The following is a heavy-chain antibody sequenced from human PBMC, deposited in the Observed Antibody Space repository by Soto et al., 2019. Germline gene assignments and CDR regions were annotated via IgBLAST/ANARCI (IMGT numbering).Heavy chain of an antibody. J-gene: IGHJ6*02. CDR1: GFTFSSYG. CDR2: ISYDGSNK. CDR3: ARHRMRPTNYAMDV. Sequence: GGSLRLSCAASGFTFSSYGMHWVRQAPGKGLEWVAVISYDGSNKYYADSVKGRFTISRDNSKNTLYLQWSSLKASDTAIYYCARHRMRPTNYAMDVWGQGTTVTVSS. D-gene: IGHD2-8*01. V-gene: IGHV3-30*03.